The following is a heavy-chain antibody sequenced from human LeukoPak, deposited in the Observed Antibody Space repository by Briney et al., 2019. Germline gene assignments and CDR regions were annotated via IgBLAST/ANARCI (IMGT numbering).Heavy chain of an antibody. CDR2: VGGSGGAT. CDR3: AKNRGGTYKYYMDV. D-gene: IGHD1-1*01. V-gene: IGHV3-23*01. CDR1: GFTFNKYA. Sequence: PGGSLRLSCAASGFTFNKYAMSWVRQAPGMGLEWLSYVGGSGGATYYADSVKGRFTISRDNSKNTVYLQMGSLRAEDTAVYYCAKNRGGTYKYYMDVWGNGTTVTVSS. J-gene: IGHJ6*03.